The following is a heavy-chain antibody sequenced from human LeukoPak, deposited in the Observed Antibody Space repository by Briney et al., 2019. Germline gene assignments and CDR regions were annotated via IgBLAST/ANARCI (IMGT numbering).Heavy chain of an antibody. D-gene: IGHD3-3*01. CDR2: IYHSGST. V-gene: IGHV4-38-2*01. Sequence: PSETLSLTCAVSGYSISSGYYWGWIRQPPGKGLEWIGSIYHSGSTYYNPSLKSRVTISVDTSKNQFSLKLSSVTAADTAVYYCARVLPYDFWSGPSPYYFDYWGQGTLVTVSS. J-gene: IGHJ4*02. CDR1: GYSISSGYY. CDR3: ARVLPYDFWSGPSPYYFDY.